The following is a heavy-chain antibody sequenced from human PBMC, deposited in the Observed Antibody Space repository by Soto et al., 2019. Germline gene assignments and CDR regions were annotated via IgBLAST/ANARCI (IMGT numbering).Heavy chain of an antibody. CDR1: GFTFNHYW. CDR3: ARDFEDIVVVPAANGPGNYYYYYFMDV. Sequence: PGGSLRLSCTASGFTFNHYWMTWVRQAPGKGLEWVANIKEDGHLTYHMDSVKGRFTISRDNANNSLSLQMNSLRVEDTAVYYCARDFEDIVVVPAANGPGNYYYYYFMDVWGKGTTVTGSS. V-gene: IGHV3-7*01. J-gene: IGHJ6*03. D-gene: IGHD2-2*01. CDR2: IKEDGHLT.